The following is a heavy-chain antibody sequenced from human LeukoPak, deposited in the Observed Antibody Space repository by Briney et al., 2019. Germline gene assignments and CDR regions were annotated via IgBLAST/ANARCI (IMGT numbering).Heavy chain of an antibody. CDR1: GFTFTHYG. D-gene: IGHD4-17*01. CDR3: ARSTVTTDAFDY. Sequence: GASVKVSCKASGFTFTHYGFNWVRQAPGQGLEWMGWISAYNGNRNYAQSLQGRVSMTTDASTGTAYMELRSLRSDDTAVYYCARSTVTTDAFDYWGQGTLVTVSS. CDR2: ISAYNGNR. J-gene: IGHJ4*02. V-gene: IGHV1-18*01.